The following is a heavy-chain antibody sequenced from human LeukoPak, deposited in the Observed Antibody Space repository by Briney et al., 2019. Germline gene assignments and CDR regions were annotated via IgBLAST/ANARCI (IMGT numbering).Heavy chain of an antibody. J-gene: IGHJ4*02. CDR2: ITQDGSEK. V-gene: IGHV3-7*01. D-gene: IGHD6-13*01. Sequence: GGSLRLSCAVSGFGVSGYWMTWVRQAPGKGLEWVANITQDGSEKTYVDSAKGRFTISRDNAENSLFLQMNSLRVEDTAVYYCAREWQGGIAAAGTRIEGDYWGQGTLVAVSS. CDR1: GFGVSGYW. CDR3: AREWQGGIAAAGTRIEGDY.